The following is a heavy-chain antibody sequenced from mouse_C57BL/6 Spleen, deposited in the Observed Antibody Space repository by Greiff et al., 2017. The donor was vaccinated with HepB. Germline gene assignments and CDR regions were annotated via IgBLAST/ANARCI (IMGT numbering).Heavy chain of an antibody. CDR1: GFTFSSYA. V-gene: IGHV5-9-1*02. Sequence: EVQVVESGEGLVKPGGSLKLSCAASGFTFSSYAMSWVRQTPEKRLEWVAYISSGGDYIYYADTVKGRFTISRDNARNTLYLQMSSLKSEDTAMYYCTREYYGSSQYYFDYWGQGTTLTVSS. CDR2: ISSGGDYI. D-gene: IGHD1-1*01. J-gene: IGHJ2*01. CDR3: TREYYGSSQYYFDY.